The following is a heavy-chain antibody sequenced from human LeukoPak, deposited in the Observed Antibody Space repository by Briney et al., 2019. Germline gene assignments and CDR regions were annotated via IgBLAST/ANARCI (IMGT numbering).Heavy chain of an antibody. Sequence: PSETLSLTCTVSGASISSGSYYWNWIRQPPGKGLEWIGEINHSGSTNYNPSLKSRVTISVDTSKNQFSLKLSSVTAADTAVYYCARPYSSSWVRHPGFDPWGQGTLVTVSS. J-gene: IGHJ5*02. D-gene: IGHD6-13*01. V-gene: IGHV4-39*07. CDR1: GASISSGSYY. CDR3: ARPYSSSWVRHPGFDP. CDR2: INHSGST.